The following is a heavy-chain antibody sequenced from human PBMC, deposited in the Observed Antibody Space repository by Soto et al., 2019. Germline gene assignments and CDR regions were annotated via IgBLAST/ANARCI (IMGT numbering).Heavy chain of an antibody. V-gene: IGHV3-33*01. D-gene: IGHD3-9*01. J-gene: IGHJ4*02. CDR2: IWYDGSNK. CDR1: GFTFSSYG. CDR3: ARDRRYYDILTGSHYFDY. Sequence: GGSLRLSCAASGFTFSSYGMHWVRQAPGKGLEWVAVIWYDGSNKYYADSVKGRFTISRDNSKNTLYLQMNSLRAEDTAVYYRARDRRYYDILTGSHYFDYWGQGTLVTVSS.